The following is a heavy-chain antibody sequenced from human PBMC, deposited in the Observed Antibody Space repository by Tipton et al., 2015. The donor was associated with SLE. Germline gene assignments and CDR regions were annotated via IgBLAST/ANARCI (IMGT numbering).Heavy chain of an antibody. CDR2: IYYTGAT. CDR3: ARLREGYYYYYDMDV. D-gene: IGHD1-26*01. CDR1: GGSISDGAYY. J-gene: IGHJ6*02. Sequence: TLSLTCSVSGGSISDGAYYWSWIRQHPGKGLEWIGYIYYTGATYFNPSLESRVTMSVDTSENQFSLKLTSVTAADMAVYYCARLREGYYYYYDMDVWGQGTTVTVSS. V-gene: IGHV4-31*03.